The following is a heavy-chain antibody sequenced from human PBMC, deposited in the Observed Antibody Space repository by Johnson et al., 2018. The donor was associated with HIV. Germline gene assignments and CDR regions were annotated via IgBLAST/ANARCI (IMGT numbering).Heavy chain of an antibody. CDR2: ISYDGSNK. V-gene: IGHV3-30*04. J-gene: IGHJ3*02. Sequence: VQLVESGGGVVQPGRSLRLSCAASGFTFSSYAMHWVRQAPGKGLEWVAVISYDGSNKYYADSVKVRFTISRDNSKNTLYLQMNSLRAEETAVYYCARDQGGNHNAFDIWGQGTMVTVSS. D-gene: IGHD1-14*01. CDR1: GFTFSSYA. CDR3: ARDQGGNHNAFDI.